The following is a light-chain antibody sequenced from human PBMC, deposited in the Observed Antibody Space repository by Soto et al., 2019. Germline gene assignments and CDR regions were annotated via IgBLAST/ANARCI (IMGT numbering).Light chain of an antibody. Sequence: DIQMTQSPSTQSASVGDRVTITCRASQSMSSWLAWYQQKPGKAPKLLIYKASSLETGVPSRFSGSGSGTEFTLIISSLQPDDFASYYCQQYGSSSPWTFGQGTKVEIK. CDR3: QQYGSSSPWT. CDR1: QSMSSW. CDR2: KAS. V-gene: IGKV1-5*03. J-gene: IGKJ1*01.